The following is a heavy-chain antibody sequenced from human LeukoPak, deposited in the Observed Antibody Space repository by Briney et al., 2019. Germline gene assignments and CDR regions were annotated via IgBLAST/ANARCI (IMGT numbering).Heavy chain of an antibody. CDR1: GGSISSSSYY. J-gene: IGHJ4*02. D-gene: IGHD3-16*01. CDR2: IYYSGST. Sequence: SETLSLTCTVSGGSISSSSYYWGWIRQPPGKGLEWIGSIYYSGSTYYNPSLKSRVTISVDTSKNQFSLKLSSVTAADTAVYYCARVGVYGTLDYWGQGTLVTVSS. V-gene: IGHV4-39*07. CDR3: ARVGVYGTLDY.